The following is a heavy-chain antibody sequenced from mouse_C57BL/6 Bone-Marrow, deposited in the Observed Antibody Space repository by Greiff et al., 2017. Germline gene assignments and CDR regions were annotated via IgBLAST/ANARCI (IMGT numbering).Heavy chain of an antibody. CDR3: TTGTSHYYAMDY. CDR2: IDPENGDT. CDR1: GFNIKDDY. V-gene: IGHV14-4*01. Sequence: VQLQQSGAELVRPGASVMLSCTASGFNIKDDYMHWVKQRPEQGLEWIGWIDPENGDTEYASKFQGKATITADTSSNTAYLQLSSLTSEDTAVYYCTTGTSHYYAMDYWGQGTSVTVSS. D-gene: IGHD4-1*01. J-gene: IGHJ4*01.